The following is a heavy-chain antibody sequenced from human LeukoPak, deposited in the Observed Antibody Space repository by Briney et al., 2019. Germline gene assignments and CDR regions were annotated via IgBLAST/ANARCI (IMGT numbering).Heavy chain of an antibody. J-gene: IGHJ4*02. CDR1: GYRFPIYW. CDR3: ARHVGYTDGWLFHY. D-gene: IGHD6-19*01. Sequence: GESLKISCKGSGYRFPIYWIGWVRQMPGKGLEWMGVIYPGDSDTRYSPSFQGQVTISADKTINTAYLQWSSLKASDTAMYYCARHVGYTDGWLFHYWGQGTLVTVSS. CDR2: IYPGDSDT. V-gene: IGHV5-51*01.